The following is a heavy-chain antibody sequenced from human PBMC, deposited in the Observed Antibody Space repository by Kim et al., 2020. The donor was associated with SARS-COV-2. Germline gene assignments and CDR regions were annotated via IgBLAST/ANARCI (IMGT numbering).Heavy chain of an antibody. D-gene: IGHD3-3*01. J-gene: IGHJ4*02. Sequence: GESLKISCKGSGYSFTSYWIGWVRQMPGKGLEWMGIIYPGDSDTRHSPSFQGQVTNSADKSISTAYLQWSILKASDTARYYCARLYRGITIFGVVLAQYDHWGQGTLVTVSS. V-gene: IGHV5-51*01. CDR1: GYSFTSYW. CDR3: ARLYRGITIFGVVLAQYDH. CDR2: IYPGDSDT.